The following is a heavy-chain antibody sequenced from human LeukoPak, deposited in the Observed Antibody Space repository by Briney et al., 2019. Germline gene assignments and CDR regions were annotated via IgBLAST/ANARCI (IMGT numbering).Heavy chain of an antibody. Sequence: GESLKISCKGSGYNFSNYWIGWVRQMSGKGLEWMGIIYPGDSDTRYSPSFQGQVTISADKSISTAYLQWSSLKASDTAMYYCARLKYYGSGSYYAPLDYWGQGTLVTVSS. CDR2: IYPGDSDT. CDR3: ARLKYYGSGSYYAPLDY. J-gene: IGHJ4*02. V-gene: IGHV5-51*01. D-gene: IGHD3-10*01. CDR1: GYNFSNYW.